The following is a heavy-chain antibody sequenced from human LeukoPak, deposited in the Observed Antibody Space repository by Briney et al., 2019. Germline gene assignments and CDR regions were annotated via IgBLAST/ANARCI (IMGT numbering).Heavy chain of an antibody. CDR3: ARDHNYDSSGYFLYY. D-gene: IGHD3-22*01. CDR2: INHSGNT. CDR1: GGSFCGYY. Sequence: PSETLSLTCAVYGGSFCGYYWNWIRQPPGKGLEWIGEINHSGNTNYNPSLKSRVTMSVDTSKNQFSLRLSSVTAADTAVYYCARDHNYDSSGYFLYYWGQGTLVTVSS. V-gene: IGHV4-34*01. J-gene: IGHJ4*02.